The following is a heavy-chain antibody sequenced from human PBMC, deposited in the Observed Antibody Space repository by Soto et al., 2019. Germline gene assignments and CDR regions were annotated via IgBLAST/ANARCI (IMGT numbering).Heavy chain of an antibody. J-gene: IGHJ4*02. CDR3: ARLEGLATISYYFDF. CDR2: IYYRGNA. Sequence: QLQLQESGPGLVKPSETLSLTCSVSDDSSNSDNYYWGWIRQPPRKGLEWIGSIYYRGNAYYNPSLQPRVTISLDKSRSQLSLQRNSVHAADSAVYFCARLEGLATISYYFDFWGPGALVTVSS. CDR1: DDSSNSDNYY. V-gene: IGHV4-39*01. D-gene: IGHD3-9*01.